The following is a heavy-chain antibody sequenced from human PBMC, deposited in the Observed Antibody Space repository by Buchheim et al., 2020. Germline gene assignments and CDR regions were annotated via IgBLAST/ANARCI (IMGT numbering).Heavy chain of an antibody. CDR2: ISGSGGST. Sequence: EVQLLESGGGLVQPGGSLRLSCAASGFTFSSYAMSWVRQAPGKGLEWVSAISGSGGSTYYADSVKGRFTISRDHSKNTLYLQMNSLRAEDTAVYYCAKDRSRAWEELLPHDAFDIWGQGT. CDR3: AKDRSRAWEELLPHDAFDI. V-gene: IGHV3-23*01. CDR1: GFTFSSYA. J-gene: IGHJ3*02. D-gene: IGHD1-26*01.